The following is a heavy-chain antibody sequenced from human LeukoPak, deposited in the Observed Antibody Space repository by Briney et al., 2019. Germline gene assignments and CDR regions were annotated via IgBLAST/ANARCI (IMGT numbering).Heavy chain of an antibody. CDR1: GYTFTSYG. D-gene: IGHD3-16*01. J-gene: IGHJ4*02. CDR3: ARERLPNPAYYFDY. CDR2: ISAYNGNT. Sequence: GASVKVSCKASGYTFTSYGISWVRQAPGQGLEWMGWISAYNGNTNYAQKLQGRVTMTTDTSTSTAYMELSSLRSEDMAVYYCARERLPNPAYYFDYWGQGTLVTVSS. V-gene: IGHV1-18*03.